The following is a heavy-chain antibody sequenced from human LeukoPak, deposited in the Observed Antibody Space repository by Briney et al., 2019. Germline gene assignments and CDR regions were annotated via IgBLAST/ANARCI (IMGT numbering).Heavy chain of an antibody. CDR2: VDPQDGET. V-gene: IGHV1-69-2*01. Sequence: ASVKISCKVSGYTFTDYYMHWVQQAPAKGIEWMGLVDPQDGETIYAEKFQGRVTTTADTSTDTAYMELSSLRSEDTAVYYCAAAYDSSGYRDGFDPWGQGTLVTVSS. J-gene: IGHJ5*02. CDR1: GYTFTDYY. CDR3: AAAYDSSGYRDGFDP. D-gene: IGHD3-22*01.